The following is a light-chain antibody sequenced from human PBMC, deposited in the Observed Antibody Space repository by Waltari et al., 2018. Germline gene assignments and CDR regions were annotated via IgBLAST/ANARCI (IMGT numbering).Light chain of an antibody. CDR2: DTD. CDR1: TGPVPTGHW. J-gene: IGLJ3*02. CDR3: LVSYPDVRV. Sequence: QAVVTQEPSLTVSPGGTVTLTCGSSTGPVPTGHWPSWFQQKPGRAPRTLIYDTDNKHPWTPARFSGSLLGGKAALTLSGAQPEYEADYYCLVSYPDVRVFGGGTKLTVL. V-gene: IGLV7-46*01.